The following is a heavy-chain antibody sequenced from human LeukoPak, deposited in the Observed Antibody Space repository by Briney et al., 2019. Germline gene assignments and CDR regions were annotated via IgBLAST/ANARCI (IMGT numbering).Heavy chain of an antibody. CDR1: GFTSSSYA. J-gene: IGHJ4*02. V-gene: IGHV3-23*01. D-gene: IGHD7-27*01. Sequence: GGSLRLSCAASGFTSSSYAMSWVRQAPGKGLEWVAPIRGDGANTNYAESVKGRFTISRDNSKNTLYLQMNSLTGEDTAIYYCAKDPFHWGTIYFDYWGQGALVTVSS. CDR2: IRGDGANT. CDR3: AKDPFHWGTIYFDY.